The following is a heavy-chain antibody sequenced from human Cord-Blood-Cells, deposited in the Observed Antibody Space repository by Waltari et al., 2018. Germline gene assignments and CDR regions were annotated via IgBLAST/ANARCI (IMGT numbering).Heavy chain of an antibody. J-gene: IGHJ3*02. Sequence: QVQRVQSGAEVKKPGSSVKVSCKASGGPFSSYAISWVRQAPGQGLEWMGGVIPIFGTSNKSQKLHGRGKSPAHEPTSTSYMEVSSISSEDTAWYYCSRADDWWSGYYDAFDIWGQVTMVTVSS. CDR1: GGPFSSYA. CDR2: VIPIFGTS. V-gene: IGHV1-69*01. CDR3: SRADDWWSGYYDAFDI. D-gene: IGHD3-3*01.